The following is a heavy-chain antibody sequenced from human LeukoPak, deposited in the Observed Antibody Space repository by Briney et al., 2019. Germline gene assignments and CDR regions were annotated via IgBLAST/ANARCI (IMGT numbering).Heavy chain of an antibody. V-gene: IGHV4-34*01. CDR3: ARVDSSSWFRSVVAFDI. J-gene: IGHJ3*02. Sequence: PSETLSLTCTVSGGSLSSYYWSWIRQPPGKGLEWIGEINHSGSTNYNPSLKSRVTISVDTSKNQFSLKLSSVTAADTAVYYCARVDSSSWFRSVVAFDIWGQGTMVTVSS. D-gene: IGHD6-13*01. CDR1: GGSLSSYY. CDR2: INHSGST.